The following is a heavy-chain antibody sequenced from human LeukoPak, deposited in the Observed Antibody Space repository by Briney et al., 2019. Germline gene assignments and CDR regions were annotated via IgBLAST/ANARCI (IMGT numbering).Heavy chain of an antibody. CDR1: GGPISSYY. CDR3: ARGRGGTSDYYPFYFDY. D-gene: IGHD3-3*01. Sequence: SETLSLTCTVSGGPISSYYWSWIRQPPGKGLEWIGYIYYSGSTNYNPSLKSRVTISVDTSKNQFSLKLSSVTAADTAVYYCARGRGGTSDYYPFYFDYWGQGTLVTVSS. CDR2: IYYSGST. V-gene: IGHV4-59*01. J-gene: IGHJ4*02.